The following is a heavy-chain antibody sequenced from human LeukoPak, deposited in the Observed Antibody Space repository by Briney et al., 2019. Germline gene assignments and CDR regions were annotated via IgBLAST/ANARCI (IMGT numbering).Heavy chain of an antibody. D-gene: IGHD3-22*01. J-gene: IGHJ4*02. V-gene: IGHV3-48*04. Sequence: GGSLRLSCAASGFTFSSYSMNWVRQAPGKGLEWVSYISSSGSTIYYADSVKGRFTISRDNAKNSLYLQMNSLRAEDTAVYYCARLPVDSSGYYYDPHFDYWGQGTLVTVSS. CDR3: ARLPVDSSGYYYDPHFDY. CDR2: ISSSGSTI. CDR1: GFTFSSYS.